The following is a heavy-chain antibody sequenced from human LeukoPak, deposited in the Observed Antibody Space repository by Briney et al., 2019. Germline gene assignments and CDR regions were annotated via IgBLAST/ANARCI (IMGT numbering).Heavy chain of an antibody. CDR2: IHHSGNS. D-gene: IGHD7-27*01. CDR3: TRGHWGLQS. CDR1: GASVTDYY. Sequence: SETLTLTCTVSGASVTDYYWSWIRQSPGKGLEWISYIHHSGNSDYNPSLRSRVTTSLDTSKNQFSLNPISVTAADTAVYYCTRGHWGLQSWSQGTLVTVSS. J-gene: IGHJ5*02. V-gene: IGHV4-59*02.